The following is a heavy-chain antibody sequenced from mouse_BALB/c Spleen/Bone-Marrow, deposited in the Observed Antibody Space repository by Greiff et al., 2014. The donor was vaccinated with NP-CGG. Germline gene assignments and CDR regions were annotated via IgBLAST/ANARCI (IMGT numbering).Heavy chain of an antibody. CDR1: GFNFSNYG. CDR2: INNNGGKT. Sequence: EVQLQQSGGGLVQPGGSLKLSCAASGFNFSNYGMSWVRQTPEKRLDLVATINNNGGKTKSAHNVKGQFTISGDTAKNTLYLQMSSLKSEDTAMYYCVRDDALYGLDRWGQGTSVTVSS. J-gene: IGHJ4*01. CDR3: VRDDALYGLDR. V-gene: IGHV5-6-3*01.